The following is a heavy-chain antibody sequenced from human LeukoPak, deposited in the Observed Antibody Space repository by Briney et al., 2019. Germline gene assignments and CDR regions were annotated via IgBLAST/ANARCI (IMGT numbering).Heavy chain of an antibody. CDR3: ANIFMTTVTRFAFDI. Sequence: GGSLRLSCAASGFTFSSYGMHWVRQAPGKGLEWVAFIRYDGSNKYYADSVKGRFTISRDNSKNTLYLQMNSLRAEDTAVYYCANIFMTTVTRFAFDIWGQGTMVTVSS. J-gene: IGHJ3*02. CDR2: IRYDGSNK. CDR1: GFTFSSYG. D-gene: IGHD4-17*01. V-gene: IGHV3-30*02.